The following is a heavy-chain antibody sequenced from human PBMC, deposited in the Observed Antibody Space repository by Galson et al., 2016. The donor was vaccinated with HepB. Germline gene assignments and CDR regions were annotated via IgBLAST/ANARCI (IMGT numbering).Heavy chain of an antibody. CDR3: ARDSEPTSQWDSSGYYPDCFRH. Sequence: SLRLSYAASGFTFATYNIHWVRQAPGKGLEWVSSISSRSTYIFYADSVKGRFTISRDNAKNSLFLQMSGLRAEDTAVYYCARDSEPTSQWDSSGYYPDCFRHWGQGTLVTVSS. J-gene: IGHJ1*01. CDR2: ISSRSTYI. V-gene: IGHV3-21*01. CDR1: GFTFATYN. D-gene: IGHD3-22*01.